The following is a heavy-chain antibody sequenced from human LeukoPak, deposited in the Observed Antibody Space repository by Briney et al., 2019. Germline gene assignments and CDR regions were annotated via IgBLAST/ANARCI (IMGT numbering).Heavy chain of an antibody. CDR3: ARDPGFWSGYYHYYYYGMDV. CDR2: VYYSGST. V-gene: IGHV4-59*01. D-gene: IGHD3-3*01. CDR1: GGSISSYY. J-gene: IGHJ6*02. Sequence: PSETLSLTCTVSGGSISSYYWSWLRQPPGKGLEWLGYVYYSGSTNYNPSLKSRVTISVDTSKNQFSLKLSSVTAADTAVYYCARDPGFWSGYYHYYYYGMDVWGQGTTVTVSS.